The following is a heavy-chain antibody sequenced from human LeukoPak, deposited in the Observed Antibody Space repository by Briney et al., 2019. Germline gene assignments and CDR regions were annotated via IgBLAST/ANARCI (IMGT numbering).Heavy chain of an antibody. J-gene: IGHJ6*03. V-gene: IGHV3-23*01. CDR2: ISGSGGST. Sequence: GESLRLTCAASGFTFSSYAMSWARHAQGKGQERVSAISGSGGSTYYADSVKGRFTISRDNSKNTLYLQMNSLRAEDTAVYYCAKEGQVRDYYYYYYMDVWGKGTTVTVSS. D-gene: IGHD4/OR15-4a*01. CDR3: AKEGQVRDYYYYYYMDV. CDR1: GFTFSSYA.